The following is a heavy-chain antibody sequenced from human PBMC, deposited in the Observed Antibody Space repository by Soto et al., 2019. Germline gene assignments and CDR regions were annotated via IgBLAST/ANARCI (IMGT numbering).Heavy chain of an antibody. V-gene: IGHV1-69*13. CDR3: ARGCWGGDCYSDY. Sequence: ASVKVSCKASGGTFSSYAISWVRQAPGQGLEWMGGIIPIFGTANYAQKFQGRVTITADESTSTAYMELSSLRSEDTAVYYCARGCWGGDCYSDYWGQGTLVTVSS. D-gene: IGHD2-21*02. CDR1: GGTFSSYA. J-gene: IGHJ4*02. CDR2: IIPIFGTA.